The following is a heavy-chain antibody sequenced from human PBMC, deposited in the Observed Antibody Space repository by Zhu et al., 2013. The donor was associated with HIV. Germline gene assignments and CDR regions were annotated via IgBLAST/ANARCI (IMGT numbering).Heavy chain of an antibody. CDR3: ARDQWPYYDFWSGYMGSRRDGNFDY. CDR1: GFTFTSSA. J-gene: IGHJ4*02. Sequence: QMQLVQSGPEVKKPGTSVKVSCKASGFTFTSSAVQWVRQARGQRLEWIGWIVVGSGNTNYAQKFQERVTITTDTSTSTAYMELRSLRSDDTAVYYCARDQWPYYDFWSGYMGSRRDGNFDYWGQGTLVTVSS. CDR2: IVVGSGNT. V-gene: IGHV1-58*01. D-gene: IGHD3-3*01.